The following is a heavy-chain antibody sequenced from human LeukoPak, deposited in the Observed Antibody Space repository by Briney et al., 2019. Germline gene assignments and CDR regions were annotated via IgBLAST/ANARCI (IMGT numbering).Heavy chain of an antibody. CDR1: GFTFSAYG. Sequence: GGSLRLSRVASGFTFSAYGMNGVRQAPGKGLEWVSYIVGSSRAIYCTDSVKGRFTVSRDNAKNSLFLQLNSLRDEDTAVYFCARKMALWGQGTLVTVSS. CDR2: IVGSSRAI. V-gene: IGHV3-48*02. D-gene: IGHD5-24*01. J-gene: IGHJ4*02. CDR3: ARKMAL.